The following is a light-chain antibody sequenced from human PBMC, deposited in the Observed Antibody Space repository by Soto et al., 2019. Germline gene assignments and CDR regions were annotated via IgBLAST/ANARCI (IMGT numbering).Light chain of an antibody. CDR2: GAS. J-gene: IGKJ4*01. Sequence: EIVMTQSPATLSVSPGERATLSCRASQSVSSNLAWYQQKPGQAPRLLIYGASTRATGIPARFGGSGSGTEFTLTISSLQSEYFAVYYCQQYNNWSPLTFGGGTKVEIK. CDR3: QQYNNWSPLT. V-gene: IGKV3-15*01. CDR1: QSVSSN.